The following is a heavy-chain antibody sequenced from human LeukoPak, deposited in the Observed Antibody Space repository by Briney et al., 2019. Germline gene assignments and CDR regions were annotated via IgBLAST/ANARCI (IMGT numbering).Heavy chain of an antibody. CDR3: ARRGLGFDY. Sequence: SETLSLTCTVSGYSISSGYYWGWIRQPPGKGLEWIGSIYHSGSTYYNPSLKSRVTISVDTSKNQFSLKLSSVTAADTAVYYCARRGLGFDYWGQGTLVTVSS. J-gene: IGHJ4*02. CDR2: IYHSGST. V-gene: IGHV4-38-2*02. D-gene: IGHD3-10*01. CDR1: GYSISSGYY.